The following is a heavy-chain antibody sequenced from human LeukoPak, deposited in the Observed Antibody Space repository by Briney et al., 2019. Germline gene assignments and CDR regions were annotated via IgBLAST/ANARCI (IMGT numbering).Heavy chain of an antibody. CDR1: GFTFSSYS. J-gene: IGHJ4*02. CDR3: ARSDSSGYYFFDY. V-gene: IGHV3-53*01. CDR2: IYSGGST. D-gene: IGHD3-22*01. Sequence: GGSLRLSCAASGFTFSSYSINWVRQAPGMGLEWVSVIYSGGSTEYADSVKGRFTISRDNSKNTLYLQMNSLRAEDTAVYYCARSDSSGYYFFDYWGQGTLVTVSS.